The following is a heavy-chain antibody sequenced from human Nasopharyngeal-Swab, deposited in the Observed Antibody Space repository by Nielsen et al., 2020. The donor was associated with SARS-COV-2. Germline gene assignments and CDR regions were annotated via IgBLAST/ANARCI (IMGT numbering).Heavy chain of an antibody. J-gene: IGHJ4*02. CDR1: RFTFSSYL. V-gene: IGHV3-7*01. CDR2: IKQDGSEK. CDR3: ARERGGSYSLPEESFDY. D-gene: IGHD1-26*01. Sequence: ESLKISFAASRFTFSSYLMSWVRQAPGKGLEWVANIKQDGSEKYYVDSAKGRFTISRDNAKNSLYLQMNSLRAEDTAVYYCARERGGSYSLPEESFDYWGQGTLVTVSS.